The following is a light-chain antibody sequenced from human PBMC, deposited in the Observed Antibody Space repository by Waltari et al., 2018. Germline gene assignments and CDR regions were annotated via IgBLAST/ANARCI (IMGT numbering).Light chain of an antibody. Sequence: SYELTQPPSVSVSPGQTASITCSGDKVGDKYACWYQQKPGQSPVLVIYQETKRPSGIPGRFSGSNSGNTATLTISGTQAMDEADYYCQAWDSSTVVFGGGTKLTVL. CDR1: KVGDKY. V-gene: IGLV3-1*01. J-gene: IGLJ2*01. CDR3: QAWDSSTVV. CDR2: QET.